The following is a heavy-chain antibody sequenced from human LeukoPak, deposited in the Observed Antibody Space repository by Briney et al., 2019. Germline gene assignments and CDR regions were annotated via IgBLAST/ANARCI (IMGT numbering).Heavy chain of an antibody. CDR1: GYSFTTYW. J-gene: IGHJ4*02. CDR3: ARRHRAYYFDF. CDR2: IYPDDSDT. V-gene: IGHV5-51*01. Sequence: GESLKISCKTSGYSFTTYWIGWVRQMPGKGLEWMGIIYPDDSDTRYSPSFQGQVTISVDKSISTAYLQWSSLKASDTAMYYCARRHRAYYFDFWGQGTLVTVSS. D-gene: IGHD3-10*01.